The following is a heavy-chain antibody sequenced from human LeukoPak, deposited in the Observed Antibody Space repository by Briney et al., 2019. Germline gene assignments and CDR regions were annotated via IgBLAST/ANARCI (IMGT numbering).Heavy chain of an antibody. J-gene: IGHJ5*02. CDR2: MNPNSGNT. V-gene: IGHV1-8*01. Sequence: ASVTVSFKPSGYTFTSYDINWVRQATGQGLEWMGWMNPNSGNTRYAQKFQARVTMTRNTSISTVYIEPRSLRSEDTAVYYCARGRGIRNGFDPWGQGTLVTVSS. CDR1: GYTFTSYD. CDR3: ARGRGIRNGFDP. D-gene: IGHD1-14*01.